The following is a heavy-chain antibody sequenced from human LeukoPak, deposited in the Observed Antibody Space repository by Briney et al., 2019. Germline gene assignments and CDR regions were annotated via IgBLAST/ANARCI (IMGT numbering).Heavy chain of an antibody. Sequence: PSETLSLTCTVSGGSISSYYGNWIRQPAGKGLAWIGRIHTSGSTNYNPSLKSRVTMSVDTSKNQFSLKLSSVTAADTAVYYCARGKVVAGTPGQNSWDYWGQGTLVTVSS. CDR3: ARGKVVAGTPGQNSWDY. D-gene: IGHD6-19*01. CDR2: IHTSGST. CDR1: GGSISSYY. V-gene: IGHV4-4*07. J-gene: IGHJ4*02.